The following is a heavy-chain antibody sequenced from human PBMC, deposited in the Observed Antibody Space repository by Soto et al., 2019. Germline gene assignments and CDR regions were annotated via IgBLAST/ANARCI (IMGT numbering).Heavy chain of an antibody. Sequence: EVQLLESGGGLVQPGGSLRLSCAASGFTFSNYAIAWVRQAPGKGLEWVSGISGSGGTTYYADSVKGRFTISRDNSKDTLHLQMNSLRAEDTAVYYCAKTPRQWLVDFEYWGQGALVTVSS. CDR1: GFTFSNYA. D-gene: IGHD6-19*01. J-gene: IGHJ4*02. CDR2: ISGSGGTT. V-gene: IGHV3-23*01. CDR3: AKTPRQWLVDFEY.